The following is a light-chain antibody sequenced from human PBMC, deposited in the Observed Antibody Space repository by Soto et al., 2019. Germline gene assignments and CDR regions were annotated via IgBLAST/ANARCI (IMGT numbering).Light chain of an antibody. V-gene: IGLV2-14*01. Sequence: QSALTQPASVSGSPGQSITISCTGTSSDIGAYNYVSWYQQHPGKAPELMIYDVSNRPSGVSNRFSGSKSGNTASLTISGLQAEDEADYYCCSYVGSYTSYVFGTGTKLTVL. CDR1: SSDIGAYNY. CDR3: CSYVGSYTSYV. CDR2: DVS. J-gene: IGLJ1*01.